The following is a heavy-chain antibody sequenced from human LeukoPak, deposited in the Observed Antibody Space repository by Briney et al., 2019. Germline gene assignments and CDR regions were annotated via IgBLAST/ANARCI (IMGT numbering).Heavy chain of an antibody. Sequence: PGGSLRLSCAASGFTFSSYWMSWVRQAPGKGLEWVANIKQDGSEKYYVDSVKGRLTISRDNAKNSLYLQMNSLRAEDTAVYYCARSLTYYDFWSGYYAYYFDYWGQGTLVTVSS. CDR1: GFTFSSYW. CDR3: ARSLTYYDFWSGYYAYYFDY. D-gene: IGHD3-3*01. V-gene: IGHV3-7*01. J-gene: IGHJ4*02. CDR2: IKQDGSEK.